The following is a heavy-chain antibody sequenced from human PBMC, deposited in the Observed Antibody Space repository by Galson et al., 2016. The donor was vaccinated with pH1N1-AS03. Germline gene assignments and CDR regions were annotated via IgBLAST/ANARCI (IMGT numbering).Heavy chain of an antibody. D-gene: IGHD4-17*01. CDR1: GFSLSTSGMC. CDR3: ARYSYGDYSNWFDP. CDR2: IDWDDDK. J-gene: IGHJ5*02. Sequence: PALVKPTQTLTLTCTFSGFSLSTSGMCVSWIRQPPGKALEWLALIDWDDDKYYSTSLKTRLTITKDTSKNQVVLTMTNMDPVDTTMYYFARYSYGDYSNWFDPWGQGTLVTVSS. V-gene: IGHV2-70*01.